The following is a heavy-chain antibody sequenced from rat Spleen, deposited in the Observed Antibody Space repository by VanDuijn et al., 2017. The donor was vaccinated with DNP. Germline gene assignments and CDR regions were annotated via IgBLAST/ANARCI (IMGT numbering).Heavy chain of an antibody. V-gene: IGHV4-2*01. CDR1: EFTFNDYW. D-gene: IGHD1-3*01. J-gene: IGHJ2*01. Sequence: EVKLVESGGGLVQPGRSLILSCAASEFTFNDYWMVWVRQAPGKGLEWIGEINKDSTKIDYTPSLKDKFTISRDNAQNTLYLQVNKLGSEDTAIYYCARGPNYGGYADYFDYWGQGVMVTVSS. CDR2: INKDSTKI. CDR3: ARGPNYGGYADYFDY.